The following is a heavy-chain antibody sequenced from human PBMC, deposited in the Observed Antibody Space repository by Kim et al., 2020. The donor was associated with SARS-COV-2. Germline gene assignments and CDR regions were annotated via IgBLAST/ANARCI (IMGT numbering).Heavy chain of an antibody. V-gene: IGHV3-74*01. J-gene: IGHJ2*01. CDR1: GITFGSHW. CDR2: IGGDGNSR. Sequence: GGSLRLSCVDSGITFGSHWMHWVRQVPGQGPVWVSRIGGDGNSRDYADSVKGRFTISRDNARSTLYLQMNSLRVEDTAVYFCARVVHHYDRDWFFDVWGRGTLVTVSS. D-gene: IGHD5-12*01. CDR3: ARVVHHYDRDWFFDV.